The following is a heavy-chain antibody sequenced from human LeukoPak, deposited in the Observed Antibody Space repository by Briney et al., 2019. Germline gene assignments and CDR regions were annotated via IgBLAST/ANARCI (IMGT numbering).Heavy chain of an antibody. D-gene: IGHD3-10*01. J-gene: IGHJ6*02. CDR2: IYSGGST. V-gene: IGHV3-53*01. CDR1: GFTFSNAW. Sequence: PGGSLRLSCAASGFTFSNAWMSWVRQAPGKGLEWVAIIYSGGSTYYADSVKGRFTISRDNPKNMLYLQMNSLRAEDTAVYYCASRARSGYYYGMDVWGQGTTVTVSS. CDR3: ASRARSGYYYGMDV.